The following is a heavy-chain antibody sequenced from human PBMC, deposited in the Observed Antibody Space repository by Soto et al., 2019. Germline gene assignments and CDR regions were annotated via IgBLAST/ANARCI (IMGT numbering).Heavy chain of an antibody. CDR1: GFTFSSYA. CDR2: ISGSGGST. V-gene: IGHV3-23*01. D-gene: IGHD1-26*01. Sequence: GGSLRLSCAASGFTFSSYAMSWVRQAPGKGLEWVSAISGSGGSTYYADSVKGRFTISRDNSKNTLYLQMKSLRAEDTDVYYCAKVRRGGPGYYYGMDAWGQGTTVTVSS. J-gene: IGHJ6*02. CDR3: AKVRRGGPGYYYGMDA.